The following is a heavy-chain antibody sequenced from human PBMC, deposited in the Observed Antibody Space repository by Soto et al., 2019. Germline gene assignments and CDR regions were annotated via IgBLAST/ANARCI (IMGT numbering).Heavy chain of an antibody. V-gene: IGHV4-30-2*01. J-gene: IGHJ5*02. D-gene: IGHD1-1*01. CDR1: GGSISSGGYS. Sequence: QLQLQESGSGLVRPSQTLSLTCAVSGGSISSGGYSWNWIRQPPGKGLEWIGYIYHSGSTLYNPSIKSRVXXXVXXSKNQFSLKLTSVTAADTAVYYCARDQLEGNWFDPWGQGTLVTVSS. CDR3: ARDQLEGNWFDP. CDR2: IYHSGST.